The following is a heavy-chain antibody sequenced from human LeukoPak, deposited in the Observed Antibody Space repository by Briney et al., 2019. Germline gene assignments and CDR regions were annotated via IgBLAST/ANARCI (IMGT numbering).Heavy chain of an antibody. CDR2: INHSGST. CDR1: GGSFSGYY. J-gene: IGHJ3*02. D-gene: IGHD3-22*01. Sequence: SETLSLTCAVYGGSFSGYYWSWIRQPPGTGLEWNGDINHSGSTNYNPSPKSRDTISVVTSKSLFSLKLSSVRGADTAVYYCARYYDSSGPYATDAVDIWGQGTMVTVSS. V-gene: IGHV4-34*01. CDR3: ARYYDSSGPYATDAVDI.